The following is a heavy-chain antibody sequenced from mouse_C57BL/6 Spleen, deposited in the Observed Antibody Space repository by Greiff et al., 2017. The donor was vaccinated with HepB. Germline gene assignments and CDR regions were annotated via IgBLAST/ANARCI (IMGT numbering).Heavy chain of an antibody. Sequence: QVQLKQPGAELVMPGASVKLSCKASGYTFTSYWMHWVKQRPGQGLEWIGEIDPSDSYTNYNQKFKGKSTLTVDKSSSTAYMQLSSLTSEDSAVYYCAVYGKVDYWGQGTTLTVSS. D-gene: IGHD2-10*02. CDR1: GYTFTSYW. CDR2: IDPSDSYT. CDR3: AVYGKVDY. V-gene: IGHV1-69*01. J-gene: IGHJ2*01.